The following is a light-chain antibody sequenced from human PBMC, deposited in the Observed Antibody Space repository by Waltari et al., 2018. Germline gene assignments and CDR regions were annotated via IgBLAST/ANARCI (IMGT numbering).Light chain of an antibody. CDR2: DVS. V-gene: IGKV1-39*01. Sequence: DIQVTQSPSSLSASVGDRVSITCQASQNIGNNLNWYQQQPGRAPKLLIYDVSSLNSGVPSRFRGSSSGTEFTLTISSLQPEDFATYYCQQSFTIPVAFGGGTKVDI. CDR1: QNIGNN. CDR3: QQSFTIPVA. J-gene: IGKJ4*01.